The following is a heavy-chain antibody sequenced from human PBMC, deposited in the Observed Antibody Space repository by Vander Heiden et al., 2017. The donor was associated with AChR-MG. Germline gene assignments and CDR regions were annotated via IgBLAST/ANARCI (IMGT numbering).Heavy chain of an antibody. CDR1: GFTFRDYA. D-gene: IGHD3-22*01. Sequence: EVQLVESGGGLVQPWRPLRLSCTVSGFTFRDYAFSWFRKAAGKGLEWVGFIRSKAYGGTTEYAAYVKGRFTISRDDSKSIAYLQMNSLKTEETAVYYCTRARLYYYDSSGYYHLFDDWGQGTLVTVSS. J-gene: IGHJ4*02. CDR3: TRARLYYYDSSGYYHLFDD. CDR2: IRSKAYGGTT. V-gene: IGHV3-49*03.